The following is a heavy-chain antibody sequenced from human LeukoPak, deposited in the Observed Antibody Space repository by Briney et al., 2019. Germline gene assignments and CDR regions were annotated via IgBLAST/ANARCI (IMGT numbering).Heavy chain of an antibody. V-gene: IGHV1-18*01. Sequence: GASVKVSCKASGYTFTNYGVSWVRQAPGQGLEWMGWINAYNGDTHYAQNLQGRLTMTTDTSTSTAFMELRSLRPDDTVVYYCARWGLVAPGTYYYYYMDVWGRGTTVTVSS. CDR1: GYTFTNYG. D-gene: IGHD2-2*01. CDR3: ARWGLVAPGTYYYYYMDV. J-gene: IGHJ6*03. CDR2: INAYNGDT.